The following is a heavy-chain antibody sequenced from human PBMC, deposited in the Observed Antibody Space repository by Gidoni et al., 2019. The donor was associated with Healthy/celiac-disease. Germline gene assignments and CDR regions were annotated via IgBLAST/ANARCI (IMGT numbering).Heavy chain of an antibody. V-gene: IGHV4-39*07. CDR2: IYYSGRT. CDR1: GGSISSSSYY. D-gene: IGHD3-22*01. J-gene: IGHJ4*02. CDR3: ARITMRVVVRGGFDY. Sequence: QLQLQESGPGLVKPSETLSPTCTVSGGSISSSSYYWGWLRQPPGKGLEWMGSIYYSGRTYYNPSLESRVTISVDTSKNQFSLKLSSVTAADTAVYYCARITMRVVVRGGFDYWGQGTLVTVSS.